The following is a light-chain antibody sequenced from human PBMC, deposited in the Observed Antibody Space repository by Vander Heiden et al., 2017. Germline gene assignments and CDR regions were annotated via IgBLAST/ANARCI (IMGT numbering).Light chain of an antibody. J-gene: IGLJ2*01. CDR2: DVS. CDR3: CSYAGSPHVV. CDR1: SSDVGGYNY. V-gene: IGLV2-11*01. Sequence: QSALTQPRSVSGSPGQSVTISCTGTSSDVGGYNYVSWYQQDPGKAPKLMIYDVSKRPSGVPDRFSGSKSGNTASLTISGLQAEDEADYYCCSYAGSPHVVFGGGTKLTVL.